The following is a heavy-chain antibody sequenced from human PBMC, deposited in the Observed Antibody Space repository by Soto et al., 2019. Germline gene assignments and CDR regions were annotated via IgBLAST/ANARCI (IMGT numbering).Heavy chain of an antibody. J-gene: IGHJ5*02. CDR1: GGSISNYS. Sequence: PSETLSLTCTVSGGSISNYSWSWIRQPPGKGLEWIGYIYHSGSTYYNPSLKSRVTISVDRSKNQFSLKLSSVTAADTAVYYCARGPSPWGQGTLVTVSS. CDR2: IYHSGST. CDR3: ARGPSP. V-gene: IGHV4-30-2*01.